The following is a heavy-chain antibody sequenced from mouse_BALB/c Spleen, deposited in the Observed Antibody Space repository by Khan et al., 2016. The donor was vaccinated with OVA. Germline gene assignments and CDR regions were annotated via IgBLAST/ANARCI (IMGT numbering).Heavy chain of an antibody. CDR3: GRSGYGSFAF. D-gene: IGHD1-2*01. Sequence: IQLVQSGPEVVKPGASVKISCKASGYTFTDYNMDWVKQRHGRSLEWIGYFFPNSGGSGYNQKFKAKATLTVDISSSTAYMDLRSLTSEDSAVYYCGRSGYGSFAFWGQGTLVTVSA. V-gene: IGHV1S29*02. J-gene: IGHJ3*01. CDR2: FFPNSGGS. CDR1: GYTFTDYN.